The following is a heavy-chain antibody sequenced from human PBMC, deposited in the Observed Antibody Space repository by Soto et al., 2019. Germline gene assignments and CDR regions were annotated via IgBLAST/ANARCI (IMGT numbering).Heavy chain of an antibody. CDR2: ISWDGGST. D-gene: IGHD6-6*01. Sequence: GGSLRLSCAASGFTFDDYAMHWVRQAPGKGLEWVSLISWDGGSTYYADSVKGRFTISRDNSKNSLYLQMNSLRAEDSALYYCAKELEGSSSSSYYYYYYVMDVGGQGTRVTVS. CDR1: GFTFDDYA. CDR3: AKELEGSSSSSYYYYYYVMDV. J-gene: IGHJ6*02. V-gene: IGHV3-43D*03.